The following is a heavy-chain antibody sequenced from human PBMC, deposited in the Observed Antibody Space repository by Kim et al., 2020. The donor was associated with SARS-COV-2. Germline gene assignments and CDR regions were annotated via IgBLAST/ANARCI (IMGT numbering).Heavy chain of an antibody. CDR1: GYTFTSYA. D-gene: IGHD3-22*01. Sequence: ASVKVSCKASGYTFTSYAMNWVRQAPGQGLEWMGWINTNTGNTKYSQEFTGRFVISLDTSASTAYMQISSLKSEDTAVYYCARDYSDCSGDYHGAYWG. J-gene: IGHJ4*01. V-gene: IGHV7-4-1*02. CDR2: INTNTGNT. CDR3: ARDYSDCSGDYHGAY.